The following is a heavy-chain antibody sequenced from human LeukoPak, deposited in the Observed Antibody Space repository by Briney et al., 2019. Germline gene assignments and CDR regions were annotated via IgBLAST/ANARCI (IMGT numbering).Heavy chain of an antibody. V-gene: IGHV3-69-1*01. CDR2: ISSSDST. CDR1: GFNFIGYS. CDR3: AREGYTYGHGVDY. Sequence: GGSLRLSCAASGFNFIGYSMSWVRRPPGKGLEWVSSISSSDSTYYADSVKGRFTVSRDNAGNSLYLHMDTLGPDDTAVYYCAREGYTYGHGVDYWGQGTLVTVSS. J-gene: IGHJ4*02. D-gene: IGHD5-18*01.